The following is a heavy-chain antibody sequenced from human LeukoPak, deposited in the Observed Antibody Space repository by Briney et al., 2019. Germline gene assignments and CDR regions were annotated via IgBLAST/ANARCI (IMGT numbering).Heavy chain of an antibody. J-gene: IGHJ4*02. Sequence: GGSLRLSCAASGFTFSSYGMHWVRQAPGKGLEWVAVISYDGSNKYYADSVKGRFTISRDNSKDTLYLQMNSLRAEGTAVYYCAKFPTTVTTEAVDYWGQGTLVTVSS. CDR2: ISYDGSNK. D-gene: IGHD4-17*01. CDR1: GFTFSSYG. CDR3: AKFPTTVTTEAVDY. V-gene: IGHV3-30*18.